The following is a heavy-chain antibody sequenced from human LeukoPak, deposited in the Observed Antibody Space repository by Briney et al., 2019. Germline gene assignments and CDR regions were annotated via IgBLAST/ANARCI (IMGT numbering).Heavy chain of an antibody. D-gene: IGHD3-22*01. Sequence: PGGSLRLSCAASGFTFSSYSMNWVRQAPGKGLEWVSYISSSSTSMYYADSVKGRFTISRDNARNSLYLQMNSLRAEDTAVYYCAGQNGAGYYYYFDSWGQGTLVTVSS. J-gene: IGHJ4*02. CDR3: AGQNGAGYYYYFDS. CDR1: GFTFSSYS. V-gene: IGHV3-48*01. CDR2: ISSSSTSM.